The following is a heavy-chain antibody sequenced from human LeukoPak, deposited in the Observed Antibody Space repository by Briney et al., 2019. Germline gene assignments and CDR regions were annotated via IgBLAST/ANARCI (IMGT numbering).Heavy chain of an antibody. D-gene: IGHD6-13*01. CDR2: ISSSSSYI. J-gene: IGHJ4*02. CDR3: ARDGPSSSYDY. CDR1: GFTFSSYS. V-gene: IGHV3-21*01. Sequence: GSLRLSCAASGFTFSSYSMNWVRQAPGKGLEWVSSISSSSSYIYYADSVKGRFTISRDNAKTSLYLQMNSLRAEDTSVYYCARDGPSSSYDYRGEGTLVTVSS.